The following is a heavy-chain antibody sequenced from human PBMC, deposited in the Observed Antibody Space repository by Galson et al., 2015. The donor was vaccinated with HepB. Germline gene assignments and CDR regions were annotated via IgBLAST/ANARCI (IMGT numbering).Heavy chain of an antibody. V-gene: IGHV3-21*01. D-gene: IGHD2-2*01. J-gene: IGHJ6*02. Sequence: SLRLSCAASGFTFSSYSMNWVRQAPGKGLEWVSSISSSSSYIYYADSVKGRFTISRDNAKNSLYLQMNSLRAEDTAVYYCARGFYCSSTSCSTCPSHYYYYYGMDVWGQGTTVTVSS. CDR3: ARGFYCSSTSCSTCPSHYYYYYGMDV. CDR1: GFTFSSYS. CDR2: ISSSSSYI.